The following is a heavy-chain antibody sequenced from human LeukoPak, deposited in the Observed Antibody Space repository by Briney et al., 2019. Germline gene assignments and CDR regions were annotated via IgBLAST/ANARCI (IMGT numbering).Heavy chain of an antibody. CDR2: IYYSGST. D-gene: IGHD5-18*01. CDR1: GGSISSYY. Sequence: PSETLSLTCTVSGGSISSYYWSWIRQPPGKGLEWIGYIYYSGSTNYNPSLKSRVTISVDTSKNQFSLKLSSVTAADTAVYYCARYRWIQLFPTRDYYYYGMDVWGQGTTVTVSS. CDR3: ARYRWIQLFPTRDYYYYGMDV. J-gene: IGHJ6*02. V-gene: IGHV4-59*08.